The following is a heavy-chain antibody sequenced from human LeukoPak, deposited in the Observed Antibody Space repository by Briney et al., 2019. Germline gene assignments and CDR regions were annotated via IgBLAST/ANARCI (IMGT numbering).Heavy chain of an antibody. Sequence: SVKVSCKASGGTFSSYAISWVRQAPGQGLEWMGGIIPIFGTANYAQKFQGRVTITADESTSTAYMELSSLRSEDTAVYYCARVIAAAGTDLYYYGMDVWGQGTTVTVSS. CDR1: GGTFSSYA. D-gene: IGHD6-13*01. J-gene: IGHJ6*02. CDR2: IIPIFGTA. V-gene: IGHV1-69*13. CDR3: ARVIAAAGTDLYYYGMDV.